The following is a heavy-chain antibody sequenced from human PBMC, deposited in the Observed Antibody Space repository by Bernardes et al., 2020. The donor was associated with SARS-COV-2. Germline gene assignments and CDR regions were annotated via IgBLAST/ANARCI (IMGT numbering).Heavy chain of an antibody. CDR2: INSDGSST. CDR1: GFTFSSYW. Sequence: GGSLRLSCAASGFTFSSYWMHWVRQAPGKGLVWVSRINSDGSSTSYADSVKGRFTISRDNAKNTLYLQMNSLRAEDTAVYYCARLGLFMVRGVIKGYYYGMDVWGQGTTVTVSS. D-gene: IGHD3-10*01. V-gene: IGHV3-74*01. CDR3: ARLGLFMVRGVIKGYYYGMDV. J-gene: IGHJ6*02.